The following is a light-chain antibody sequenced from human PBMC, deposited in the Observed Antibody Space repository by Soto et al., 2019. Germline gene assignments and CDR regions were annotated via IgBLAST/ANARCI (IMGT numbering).Light chain of an antibody. V-gene: IGLV2-14*01. CDR1: SSDVGGYNY. CDR3: SSYTSSSTLYV. Sequence: QSALTQPASVSGSPGQSITISCTGTSSDVGGYNYVSWYQQHPGKGPNLMIYDVTNRPSGVSNRFSGSKSGNTASLTISGLQAEDEADYYCSSYTSSSTLYVFGTGTK. CDR2: DVT. J-gene: IGLJ1*01.